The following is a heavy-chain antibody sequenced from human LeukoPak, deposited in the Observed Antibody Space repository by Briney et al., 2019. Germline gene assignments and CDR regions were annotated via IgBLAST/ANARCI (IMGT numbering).Heavy chain of an antibody. J-gene: IGHJ3*02. CDR2: INPNSGGT. CDR3: ARYYDSSGSDAFDI. V-gene: IGHV1-2*02. Sequence: ASVKVSCKASGYTFTGYYMHWVRQAPGQGLEWMGWINPNSGGTNYAQKFQGRVTMTRDTSISTAYMELSRLRSDDTAVYYCARYYDSSGSDAFDIWGQGTMVTVSS. CDR1: GYTFTGYY. D-gene: IGHD3-22*01.